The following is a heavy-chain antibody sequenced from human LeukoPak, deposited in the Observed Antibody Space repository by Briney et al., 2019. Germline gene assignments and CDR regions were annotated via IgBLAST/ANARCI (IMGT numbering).Heavy chain of an antibody. CDR3: ARVRDSSSSYYYYYYMDV. CDR2: ISGSGGST. D-gene: IGHD6-6*01. CDR1: GFTFSSYA. Sequence: GGSLRLSCAASGFTFSSYAMSWVRQAPGKGLEWVSAISGSGGSTYYADSVKGRFTISRDNSKNTLYLQMNSLRAEDTAVYYCARVRDSSSSYYYYYYMDVWGKGTTVTVSS. J-gene: IGHJ6*03. V-gene: IGHV3-23*01.